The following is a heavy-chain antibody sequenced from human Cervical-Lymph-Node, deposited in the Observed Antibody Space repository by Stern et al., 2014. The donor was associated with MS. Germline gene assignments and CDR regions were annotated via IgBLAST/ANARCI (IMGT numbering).Heavy chain of an antibody. J-gene: IGHJ2*01. V-gene: IGHV3-7*01. CDR2: IKQDGSET. D-gene: IGHD6-19*01. CDR1: GFTFSNYW. Sequence: EVQLVESGGTLVQPGGSLRLSCEAAGFTFSNYWMNWVRQAPGKGLEWVANIKQDGSETHYVHSVKGRLTISRDNAKNSVYLQLNSLRAEVTAVYYCVRAAFTTGWYYWYFDLWGRGTLVTVSS. CDR3: VRAAFTTGWYYWYFDL.